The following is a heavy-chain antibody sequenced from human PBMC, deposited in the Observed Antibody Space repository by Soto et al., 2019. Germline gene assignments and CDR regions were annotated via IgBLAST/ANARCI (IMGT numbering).Heavy chain of an antibody. CDR3: ARALYTGNWSHGGAFDI. V-gene: IGHV4-30-4*01. CDR2: IYYSGST. D-gene: IGHD6-13*01. CDR1: GGSISSGDYY. Sequence: SETLSLTCTVSGGSISSGDYYWTWIRQPPGKGLEWIGYIYYSGSTYYNPSPKSRVTISSDTSKKQFSLMLSSVTAADTAVYFCARALYTGNWSHGGAFDIWGQGTMVTVSS. J-gene: IGHJ3*02.